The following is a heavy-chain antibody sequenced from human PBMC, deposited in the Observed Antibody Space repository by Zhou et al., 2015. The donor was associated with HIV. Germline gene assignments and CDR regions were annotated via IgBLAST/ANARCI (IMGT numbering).Heavy chain of an antibody. CDR1: GGTFSSYA. V-gene: IGHV1-69*01. CDR3: ASGPYSGSSTTAEYFQH. CDR2: IIPIFGTA. Sequence: QVQLVQSGGEVKKPGSSVKVSCKASGGTFSSYAISWVRQAPGQGLEWMGGIIPIFGTANYAQKFQGRVTITADESTSTAYMELSSLRSEDTAVYYCASGPYSGSSTTAEYFQHWGQGTLVTVSS. D-gene: IGHD1-26*01. J-gene: IGHJ1*01.